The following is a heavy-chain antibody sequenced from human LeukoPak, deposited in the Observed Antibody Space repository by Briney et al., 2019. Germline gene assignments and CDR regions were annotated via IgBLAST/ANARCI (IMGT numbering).Heavy chain of an antibody. V-gene: IGHV4-34*01. CDR2: INHSGST. J-gene: IGHJ5*02. D-gene: IGHD6-13*01. CDR3: ARVGPFAAGTIPGGSYWEHNWFDP. Sequence: SETLSLTCAVYGGSFSGYYWSWIRQPPGKGLEWIGEINHSGSTNYNPSLKSRVTISVDTSKNQFPLKLSSVTAADTAVYYCARVGPFAAGTIPGGSYWEHNWFDPWGQGTLVTVSS. CDR1: GGSFSGYY.